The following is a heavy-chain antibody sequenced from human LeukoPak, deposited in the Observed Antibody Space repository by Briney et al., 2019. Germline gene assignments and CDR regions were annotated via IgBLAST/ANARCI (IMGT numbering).Heavy chain of an antibody. CDR2: IYTSGST. J-gene: IGHJ3*02. CDR3: ASASSGYYYVGEGAFDI. V-gene: IGHV4-61*02. Sequence: SQTLSLTCTVSGGSISSGSYYWSWTRQPAGKGLEWIGRIYTSGSTNYNPSLKSRVTISVDTSKNQFSLKLSSVTAADTAVYYCASASSGYYYVGEGAFDIWGQGTMVTVSS. CDR1: GGSISSGSYY. D-gene: IGHD3-22*01.